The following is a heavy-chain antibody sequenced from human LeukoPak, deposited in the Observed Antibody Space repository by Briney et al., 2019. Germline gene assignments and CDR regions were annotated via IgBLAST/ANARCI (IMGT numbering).Heavy chain of an antibody. D-gene: IGHD5-18*01. Sequence: PGGSLRLSCAASGFTFSSYAMSWVRQAPGKGLEWVSAISGAGGSTYYADSVKGRFTISRDNSKNTLYLQMNSLRAEDTAVYYCANLQRIQLQVPYFDYWGQGTLVTVSS. CDR2: ISGAGGST. J-gene: IGHJ4*02. V-gene: IGHV3-23*01. CDR3: ANLQRIQLQVPYFDY. CDR1: GFTFSSYA.